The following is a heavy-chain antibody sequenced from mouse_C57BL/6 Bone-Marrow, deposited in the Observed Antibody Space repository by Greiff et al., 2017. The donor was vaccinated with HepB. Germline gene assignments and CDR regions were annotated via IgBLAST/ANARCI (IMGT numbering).Heavy chain of an antibody. D-gene: IGHD1-1*01. J-gene: IGHJ3*01. Sequence: VQRVESGPGLVQPSQSLSITCTVSGFSLTSYGVHWVRQPPGKGLEWLGVIWSGGSTDYNAAFISRLSISKDNSKSQVFFKMNSLQADDTAIYYCAISYYYGSSSWFAYWGQGTLVTVSA. CDR2: IWSGGST. CDR1: GFSLTSYG. V-gene: IGHV2-4*01. CDR3: AISYYYGSSSWFAY.